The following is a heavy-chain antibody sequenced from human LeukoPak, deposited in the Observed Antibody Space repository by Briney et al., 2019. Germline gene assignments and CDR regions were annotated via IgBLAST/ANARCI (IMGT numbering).Heavy chain of an antibody. CDR3: ARDQYSSGWYPLDAFDI. V-gene: IGHV4-4*07. D-gene: IGHD6-19*01. J-gene: IGHJ3*02. Sequence: SETLSLTCTVSGGSISSYYWGWIRQPAGKGLEWIGRIYTNGSTNYNPSLKSRVTMSVDTSKNQFSLKLSSVTAADTAVYYCARDQYSSGWYPLDAFDIWGQGTMVTVSS. CDR2: IYTNGST. CDR1: GGSISSYY.